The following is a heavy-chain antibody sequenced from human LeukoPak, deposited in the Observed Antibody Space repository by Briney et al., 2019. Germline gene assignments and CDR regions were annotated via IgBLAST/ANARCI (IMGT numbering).Heavy chain of an antibody. J-gene: IGHJ6*03. CDR2: IYHSGST. CDR3: ARAPVRNYYYYMDV. V-gene: IGHV4-38-2*02. CDR1: GYSISSGYY. D-gene: IGHD6-6*01. Sequence: TSETLSLTCTVSGYSISSGYYWGWIRQPPGKGLERIGSIYHSGSTYYNPSLKSRVTISVDTSKNQFSLKLSSVTAADTAVYYCARAPVRNYYYYMDVWGKGTTVTVSS.